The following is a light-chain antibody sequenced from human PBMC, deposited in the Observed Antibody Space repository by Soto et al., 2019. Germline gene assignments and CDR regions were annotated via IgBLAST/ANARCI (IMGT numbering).Light chain of an antibody. CDR1: SSDVGGYNY. Sequence: QSVLTQPASVSGSPGQSITISCTGTSSDVGGYNYVSWYQQHPGKAPKLMIYDVSNRPSGASNRFSGSKSGNTASPTISGLQAEDEADYYCISYTSSSTLLFGTGTKVTVL. CDR3: ISYTSSSTLL. J-gene: IGLJ1*01. V-gene: IGLV2-14*01. CDR2: DVS.